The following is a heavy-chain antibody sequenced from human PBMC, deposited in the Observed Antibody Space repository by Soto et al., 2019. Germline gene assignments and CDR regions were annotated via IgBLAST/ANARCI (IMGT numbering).Heavy chain of an antibody. J-gene: IGHJ4*02. Sequence: QVHLVESGGGVVQAGRSLRLSCAASGFSFDKYAMQWVRQAPGKGLEWVASTWYDGSDKKYADAGRGRYAISRDNSKNMVYLEMTSLTVEDTAVYYCAREYRGFDYWGQGTLVIVSS. CDR1: GFSFDKYA. D-gene: IGHD2-2*02. V-gene: IGHV3-33*01. CDR3: AREYRGFDY. CDR2: TWYDGSDK.